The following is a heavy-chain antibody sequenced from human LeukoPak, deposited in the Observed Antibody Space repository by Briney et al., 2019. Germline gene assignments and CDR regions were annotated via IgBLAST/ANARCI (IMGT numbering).Heavy chain of an antibody. D-gene: IGHD3-16*02. J-gene: IGHJ3*02. CDR2: IYHSGST. CDR1: GGSISSGGYS. CDR3: ARVKGVVATQDAFDI. V-gene: IGHV4-30-2*01. Sequence: SETLSLTCAVSGGSISSGGYSWSWIRQPPGKGLEWIVYIYHSGSTYYNPSLKSRVTISVDRSKNQFSLKLSSVTAADTAVYYCARVKGVVATQDAFDIWGQGTMVTVSS.